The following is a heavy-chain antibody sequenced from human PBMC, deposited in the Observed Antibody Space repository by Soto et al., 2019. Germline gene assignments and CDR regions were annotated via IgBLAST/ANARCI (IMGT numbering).Heavy chain of an antibody. Sequence: SLRLCSAASGCTFISDGVSRVRQVKGKGLEWVSAISGSGGSTYYADSVKGRFTISRDNSKNTLYLQMNSLRAEDTAVYYCAASPLEYYYYGMDVWGQGTTVPGSS. J-gene: IGHJ6*02. CDR2: ISGSGGST. CDR3: AASPLEYYYYGMDV. CDR1: GCTFISDG. V-gene: IGHV3-23*01.